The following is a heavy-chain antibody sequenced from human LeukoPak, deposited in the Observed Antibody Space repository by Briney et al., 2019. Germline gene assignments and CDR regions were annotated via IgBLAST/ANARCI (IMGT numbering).Heavy chain of an antibody. CDR2: ISGSGGST. CDR3: AKDLSCSSTSCYYYFYY. J-gene: IGHJ4*02. Sequence: GESLRLSCAASGFTFSSYAMSWVRQAPGKGLEWVSAISGSGGSTYYADSVKGRFTISRDNSKNTLYLQMNSLRAEDTAVYYCAKDLSCSSTSCYYYFYYWGQGTLVTVSS. V-gene: IGHV3-23*01. D-gene: IGHD2-2*01. CDR1: GFTFSSYA.